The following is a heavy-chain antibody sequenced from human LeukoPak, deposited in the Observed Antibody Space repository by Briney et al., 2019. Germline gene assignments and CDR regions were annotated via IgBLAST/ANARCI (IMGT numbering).Heavy chain of an antibody. J-gene: IGHJ6*02. CDR2: IYYSGST. D-gene: IGHD3-3*01. V-gene: IGHV4-61*01. Sequence: SETLSLTCTVSGGSVSSGSYYWSWIRQPPGKGLEWIGYIYYSGSTNYNPSLKSRVTISVDTSKNQFPLKLSSVTAADTAVYYCARDHPVLRFLEWPNYGMDVWGQGTTVTVSS. CDR1: GGSVSSGSYY. CDR3: ARDHPVLRFLEWPNYGMDV.